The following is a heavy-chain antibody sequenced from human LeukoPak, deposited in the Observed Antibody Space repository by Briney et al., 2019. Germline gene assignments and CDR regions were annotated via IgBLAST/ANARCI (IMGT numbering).Heavy chain of an antibody. D-gene: IGHD4-23*01. V-gene: IGHV1-69*13. J-gene: IGHJ5*02. Sequence: SVKVSCKASGGTSSSYAISWVRQAPGQGLEWMGGIIPIFGTANYAQKFQGRVTITADESTSTAYMELSSLRSEDTAVYYCARGRWRRGSATHYWFDPWGQGTLVTVSS. CDR1: GGTSSSYA. CDR2: IIPIFGTA. CDR3: ARGRWRRGSATHYWFDP.